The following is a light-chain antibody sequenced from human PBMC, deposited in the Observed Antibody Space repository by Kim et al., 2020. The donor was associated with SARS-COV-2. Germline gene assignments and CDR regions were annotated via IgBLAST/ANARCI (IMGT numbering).Light chain of an antibody. CDR3: QQYNSYSLT. V-gene: IGKV1-5*01. J-gene: IGKJ1*01. CDR1: QSISSW. Sequence: APVGDRVTITCRASQSISSWLAWYQQKPGKAPKLLIYDASSLESGVPSRFSGSGSGTEFTLTISSLQPDDFATYYCQQYNSYSLTFGQGTKVDIK. CDR2: DAS.